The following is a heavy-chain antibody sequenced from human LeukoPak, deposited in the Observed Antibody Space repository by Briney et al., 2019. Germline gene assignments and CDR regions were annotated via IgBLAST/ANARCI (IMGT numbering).Heavy chain of an antibody. J-gene: IGHJ6*02. Sequence: PGGSLRLSCTGSGFTFGDHAMSCVRQAPGKGLEWVGFIRSKADGGTTEYAAAVKVRFSISRDDSESIEYLQMSSIKPEDPAVYYCARGPIYLWLSHGMDVWGQGTTVSVSS. V-gene: IGHV3-49*04. CDR1: GFTFGDHA. CDR3: ARGPIYLWLSHGMDV. D-gene: IGHD5-18*01. CDR2: IRSKADGGTT.